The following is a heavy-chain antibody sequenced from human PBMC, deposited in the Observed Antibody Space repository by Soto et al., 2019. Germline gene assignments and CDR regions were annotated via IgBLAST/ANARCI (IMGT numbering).Heavy chain of an antibody. Sequence: QVQLVQSGAEVKKPGSSVKVSCKASGGTFSSYAISWVRQAPGQGLEWMGGIIPIFGTANYAQKFQGRVTITAGESTSTAYVEQSSLRSEDTAVYYCARDKPVVVVAAQPPPWGMGVWGQGTTVTVSS. CDR1: GGTFSSYA. J-gene: IGHJ6*02. D-gene: IGHD2-15*01. V-gene: IGHV1-69*12. CDR3: ARDKPVVVVAAQPPPWGMGV. CDR2: IIPIFGTA.